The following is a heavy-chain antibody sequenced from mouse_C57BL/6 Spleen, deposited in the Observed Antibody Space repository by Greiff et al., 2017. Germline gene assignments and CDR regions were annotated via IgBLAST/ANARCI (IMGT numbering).Heavy chain of an antibody. CDR2: IYPGDGDT. CDR3: ALIYYYGSSPFDY. J-gene: IGHJ2*01. D-gene: IGHD1-1*01. CDR1: GYAFSSSW. V-gene: IGHV1-82*01. Sequence: VQLQQSGPELVKPGASVKISCKASGYAFSSSWMNWVKQRPGKGLEWIGRIYPGDGDTNYNGKFKGKATLTADKSSSTAYMQLSSLTSEDSAVYFCALIYYYGSSPFDYGGQGTTLTVSS.